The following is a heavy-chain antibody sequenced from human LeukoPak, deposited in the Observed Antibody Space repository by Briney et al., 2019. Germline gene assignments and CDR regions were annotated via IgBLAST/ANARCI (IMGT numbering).Heavy chain of an antibody. CDR3: TKDLPRYCSGGSCPFDY. Sequence: GGSLRPSCAASGFTFDDYAMHWVRQPPGKGLXXXXXXXWNTGSIGYADSVKGRFTISRDNAKNSLYLQMNSLRAEDTALYYCTKDLPRYCSGGSCPFDYWGQGTLVTVSS. D-gene: IGHD2-15*01. V-gene: IGHV3-9*01. J-gene: IGHJ4*02. CDR1: GFTFDDYA. CDR2: XXWNTGSI.